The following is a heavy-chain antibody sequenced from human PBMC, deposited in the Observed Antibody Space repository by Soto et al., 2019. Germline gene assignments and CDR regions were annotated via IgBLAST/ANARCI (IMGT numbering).Heavy chain of an antibody. Sequence: QVQLVQSGAEVKKPGSSVKVSCKASGGTFSSYAISWVRQAPGQGLEWMGGIIPIFGTANYAQKFQGRVTITADESTSTAYMELSSLRSEDTALYYCARDPPRFLEWAGLYYYGMDVWGQGTTVTVSS. V-gene: IGHV1-69*01. CDR1: GGTFSSYA. CDR2: IIPIFGTA. CDR3: ARDPPRFLEWAGLYYYGMDV. D-gene: IGHD3-3*01. J-gene: IGHJ6*02.